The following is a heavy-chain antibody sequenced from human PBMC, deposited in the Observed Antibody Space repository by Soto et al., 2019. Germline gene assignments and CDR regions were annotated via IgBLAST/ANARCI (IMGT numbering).Heavy chain of an antibody. D-gene: IGHD2-2*01. CDR2: ISAYNGYT. J-gene: IGHJ4*01. CDR3: AQDQYITTNCCYADY. CDR1: GYTFTSYG. Sequence: QVQLVQSGAEVKKPGASVKVSCKASGYTFTSYGISWVRQAPGQGLEYMGWISAYNGYTNYAHNIQVRDTMTTDTSTSTAYMELRSPRTDDTAVYYCAQDQYITTNCCYADYRGHGTLVTVSS. V-gene: IGHV1-18*04.